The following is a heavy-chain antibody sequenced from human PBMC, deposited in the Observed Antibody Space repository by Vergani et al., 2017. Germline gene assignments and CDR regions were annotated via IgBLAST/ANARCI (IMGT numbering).Heavy chain of an antibody. D-gene: IGHD2-8*01. Sequence: QVQLVQSGAEVKKPGASVKVSCKASGYTFTSYYMHWVRQAPGQGLEWMGIINPSGGSTSYAQKFQGRVTMTRDTSTSTVYMELSSLRSEDTAVYYCARWCTNGVYPPAYNHYYYGMDVWGQGTTVTVSS. V-gene: IGHV1-46*01. CDR3: ARWCTNGVYPPAYNHYYYGMDV. CDR1: GYTFTSYY. CDR2: INPSGGST. J-gene: IGHJ6*02.